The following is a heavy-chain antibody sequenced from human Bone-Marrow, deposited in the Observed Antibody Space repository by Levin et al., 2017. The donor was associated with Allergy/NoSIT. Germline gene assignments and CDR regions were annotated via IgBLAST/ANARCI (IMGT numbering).Heavy chain of an antibody. CDR1: GFTFSNYP. CDR2: ITTNGAST. D-gene: IGHD3-3*01. Sequence: GASVKVSCSASGFTFSNYPMHWVRQAPGKGLEYVSSITTNGASTYYADSVKGRFTISRDNSKNTLYLQMSSLRAEDTAVYYCVTAYYDFWSGLNYWGQGTLVTVSS. V-gene: IGHV3-64D*06. J-gene: IGHJ4*02. CDR3: VTAYYDFWSGLNY.